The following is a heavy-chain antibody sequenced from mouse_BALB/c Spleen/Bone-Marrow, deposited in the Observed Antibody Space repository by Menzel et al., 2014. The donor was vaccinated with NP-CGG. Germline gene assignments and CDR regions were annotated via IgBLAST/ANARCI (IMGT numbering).Heavy chain of an antibody. CDR3: VRHSYYYGSSYYAMDY. D-gene: IGHD1-1*01. V-gene: IGHV10-1*02. Sequence: EVQVVESGGGLVQPKGSLELSCAASGFTFNTYAMNWVRQAPGKGLEWVARVRSKSNNYATYYADSVKDRFTISRDDSRSMLYLQMNNLKTEDTAMYYCVRHSYYYGSSYYAMDYWGQGTSVTVSS. J-gene: IGHJ4*01. CDR2: VRSKSNNYAT. CDR1: GFTFNTYA.